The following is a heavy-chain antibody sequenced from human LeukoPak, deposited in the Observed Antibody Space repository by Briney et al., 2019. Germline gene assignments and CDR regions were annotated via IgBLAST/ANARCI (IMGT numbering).Heavy chain of an antibody. V-gene: IGHV5-51*01. CDR3: ARRIAAAGTWDY. CDR1: GYSFTSYW. CDR2: VYPGDSDT. J-gene: IGHJ4*02. Sequence: RGESLKISCKGSGYSFTSYWIGWVRQVPGKGLEWMGIVYPGDSDTRYSPSFQGQVTVSADKSISTAYLQWSSLKASDTAMYYCARRIAAAGTWDYWGQGALVTVSS. D-gene: IGHD6-13*01.